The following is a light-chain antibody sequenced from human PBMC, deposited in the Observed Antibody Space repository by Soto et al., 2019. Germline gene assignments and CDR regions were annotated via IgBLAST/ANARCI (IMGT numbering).Light chain of an antibody. J-gene: IGLJ1*01. CDR2: DVT. CDR1: NSDVGGYNY. Sequence: QSVLTQPASVSGSPGQSITISCTGTNSDVGGYNYVSWYQQHPVKAPKLMIYDVTNRPSGVSDRFSGSKSGNTASLTISGLQAEDEADYYCSSYTSSSTPYVFGTGTKLTVL. CDR3: SSYTSSSTPYV. V-gene: IGLV2-14*01.